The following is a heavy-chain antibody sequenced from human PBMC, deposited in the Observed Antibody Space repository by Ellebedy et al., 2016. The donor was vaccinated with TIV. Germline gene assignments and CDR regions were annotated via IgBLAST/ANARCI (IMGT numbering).Heavy chain of an antibody. V-gene: IGHV4-39*01. CDR2: IYYSGST. CDR3: ARSSGWDRFDY. CDR1: GGSISSSSYY. Sequence: MPSETLSLTCTVSGGSISSSSYYWGWIRQPPGKGLEWIGGIYYSGSTYYNPSLKSRVTISVDTSKNQFSLTLSSVTAADTAVYYCARSSGWDRFDYWGQGTLVTVSS. J-gene: IGHJ4*02. D-gene: IGHD6-19*01.